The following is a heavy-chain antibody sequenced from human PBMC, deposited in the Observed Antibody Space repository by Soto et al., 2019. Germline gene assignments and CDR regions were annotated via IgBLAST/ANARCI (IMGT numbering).Heavy chain of an antibody. CDR1: EGTVIRDW. CDR2: TNQDGSEK. Sequence: EVHLVESGGGLVQTGGSLRLSCAIFEGTVIRDWMNWVRQAPGKGLEWVAHTNQDGSEKYYVDSVKGRFTISRDNDKNSLYLQMNGLRAEDTAIYYCSGGVGDAFWGQGTLVTVSS. D-gene: IGHD1-26*01. J-gene: IGHJ4*02. V-gene: IGHV3-7*04. CDR3: SGGVGDAF.